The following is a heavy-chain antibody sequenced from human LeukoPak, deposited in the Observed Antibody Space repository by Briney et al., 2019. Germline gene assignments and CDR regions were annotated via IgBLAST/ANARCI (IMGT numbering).Heavy chain of an antibody. J-gene: IGHJ5*02. Sequence: SETLSLTCAVSGYSISSGYYWGWIRPPPGKGLQWIGIIFQRGYIYYNPSLKSRVTISVDTSKNHFSLKLSSVTATDTAVYYCAGDKEATGNGMPNWYDHWGQGTLVTVSS. CDR1: GYSISSGYY. CDR3: AGDKEATGNGMPNWYDH. D-gene: IGHD6-13*01. CDR2: IFQRGYI. V-gene: IGHV4-38-2*01.